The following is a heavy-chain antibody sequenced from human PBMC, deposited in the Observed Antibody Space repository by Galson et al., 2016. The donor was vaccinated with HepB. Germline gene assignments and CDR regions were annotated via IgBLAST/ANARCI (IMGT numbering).Heavy chain of an antibody. CDR3: ARVAAKESWGNTILGVVSNWFDP. Sequence: SLRLSCAASGFTFSTYTMNWVRQAPGKGLEWVSSISSSSFFIYYADTVKGRFTISGDNANNSLYLQMNSLRAEDTAVYYCARVAAKESWGNTILGVVSNWFDPWGQGTLVTVSS. V-gene: IGHV3-21*01. CDR2: ISSSSFFI. CDR1: GFTFSTYT. J-gene: IGHJ5*02. D-gene: IGHD3-3*01.